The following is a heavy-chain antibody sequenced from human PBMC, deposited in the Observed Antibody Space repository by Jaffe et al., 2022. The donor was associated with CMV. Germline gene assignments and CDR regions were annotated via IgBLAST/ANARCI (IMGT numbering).Heavy chain of an antibody. CDR1: GFTFSTYT. V-gene: IGHV3-21*01. CDR2: IGNSGTYI. CDR3: ARAGGFCSNGVCWYFDL. D-gene: IGHD2-8*01. Sequence: EVQVVESGGGLVKPGGSLRLSCAASGFTFSTYTMNWVRQTPGKGLEWVSSIGNSGTYIHYADSVKGRFTISRDNARNSLFLEMNNLRVEDTAIYYCARAGGFCSNGVCWYFDLWGQGTLVTVSS. J-gene: IGHJ4*02.